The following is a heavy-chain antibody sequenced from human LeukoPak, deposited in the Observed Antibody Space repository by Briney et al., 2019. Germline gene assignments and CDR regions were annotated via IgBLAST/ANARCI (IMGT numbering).Heavy chain of an antibody. D-gene: IGHD6-25*01. V-gene: IGHV5-51*01. CDR2: IYPGNSET. J-gene: IGHJ5*02. CDR3: VLRASSGGSGDWFDP. Sequence: GESLQISCEGSGFTFAMYWIGWVRQMPGKGLECMGIIYPGNSETRYSPSFQGHVTISVDKSLRVTYLQWSSLKASDSAMYYCVLRASSGGSGDWFDPWGQGTLVTVSS. CDR1: GFTFAMYW.